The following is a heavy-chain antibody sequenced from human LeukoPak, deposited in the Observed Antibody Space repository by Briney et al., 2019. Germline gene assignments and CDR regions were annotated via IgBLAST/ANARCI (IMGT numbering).Heavy chain of an antibody. CDR1: GGSFSGYY. Sequence: SETLSLTCAVYGGSFSGYYWSWIRQPPGKGLEWIGEISHSGSTTYNPSLRSRVTISGDTSKKQFSLKLSSVTAADTAVYYCVTYYYGSSAPKRNYWGQGILVTVSS. CDR2: ISHSGST. J-gene: IGHJ4*02. V-gene: IGHV4-34*01. D-gene: IGHD3-22*01. CDR3: VTYYYGSSAPKRNY.